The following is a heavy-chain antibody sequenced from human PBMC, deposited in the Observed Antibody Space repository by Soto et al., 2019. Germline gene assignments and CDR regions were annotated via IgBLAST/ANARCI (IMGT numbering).Heavy chain of an antibody. CDR2: ISSSGSTI. V-gene: IGHV3-48*03. J-gene: IGHJ4*02. D-gene: IGHD2-15*01. Sequence: GGSLRLSCAASGFTFSSYEMNWVRQAPGKGLEWVSYISSSGSTIYYADSVKGRFTISRDNAKNSLYLQMNSLRAEDTAVYYCARGGKRDIVVVFPSPHFDYWGQGTLVTVSS. CDR1: GFTFSSYE. CDR3: ARGGKRDIVVVFPSPHFDY.